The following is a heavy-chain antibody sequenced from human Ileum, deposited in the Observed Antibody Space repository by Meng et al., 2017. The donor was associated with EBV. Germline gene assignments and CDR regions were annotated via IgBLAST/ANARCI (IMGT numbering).Heavy chain of an antibody. V-gene: IGHV4-34*01. CDR3: ARGVYGPATRGREYFKH. D-gene: IGHD2-8*01. Sequence: GPFNISKPPSLACARIGGSSTCCYWHCFRQSPEHPRELLGGITQRETPDYSPSITRRLTISIDSPKTQSTLRLTSVTSAATAVYSCARGVYGPATRGREYFKHWGQGTLVTVSS. CDR1: GGSSTCCY. CDR2: ITQRETP. J-gene: IGHJ1*01.